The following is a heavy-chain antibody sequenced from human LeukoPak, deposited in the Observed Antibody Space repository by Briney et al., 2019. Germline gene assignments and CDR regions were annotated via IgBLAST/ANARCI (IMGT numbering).Heavy chain of an antibody. D-gene: IGHD6-19*01. CDR1: GGSISNTNW. CDR3: ARHSAYSSGWFHY. Sequence: PSETLSLTCGVSGGSISNTNWWTWVRQPPGKGLEWIGEVNLQGSTNYNPSLKSRVAISVDKSENHISLKLTSVTAADTAVYFCARHSAYSSGWFHYWGQGTLVTVSS. V-gene: IGHV4-4*02. CDR2: VNLQGST. J-gene: IGHJ4*02.